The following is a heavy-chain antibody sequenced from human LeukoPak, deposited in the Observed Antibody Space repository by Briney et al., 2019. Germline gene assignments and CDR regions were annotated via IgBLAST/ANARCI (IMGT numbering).Heavy chain of an antibody. Sequence: SQTLSLTCTVSGGSISSGGYYWNWIRQYPGKGLEWIGYIYYSGNTYYNPSLKSRVIISVDTSKNQFSLKLNSVTAADTAVYYCARSIARSNTRRIDYWGQEPWSPSPQ. V-gene: IGHV4-31*03. D-gene: IGHD2-21*01. CDR1: GGSISSGGYY. J-gene: IGHJ4*01. CDR3: ARSIARSNTRRIDY. CDR2: IYYSGNT.